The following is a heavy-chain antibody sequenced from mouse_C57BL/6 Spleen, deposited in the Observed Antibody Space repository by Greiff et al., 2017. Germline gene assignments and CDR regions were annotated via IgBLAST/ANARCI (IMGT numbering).Heavy chain of an antibody. Sequence: EVQLVESGGGLVQPGGSMKLSCAASGFTFSDAWMAWVRQSPEKGLEWVAEIRNKAINHATYYAESVKGRFTISRDDSKSSVYLKMNSLRAEDTGIYNCTRNDGYWNWYFDVWGTGTTVTVSS. J-gene: IGHJ1*03. CDR1: GFTFSDAW. D-gene: IGHD2-3*01. CDR3: TRNDGYWNWYFDV. CDR2: IRNKAINHAT. V-gene: IGHV6-6*01.